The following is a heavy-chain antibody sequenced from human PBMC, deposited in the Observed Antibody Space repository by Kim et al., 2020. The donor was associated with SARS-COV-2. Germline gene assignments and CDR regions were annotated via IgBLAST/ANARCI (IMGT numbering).Heavy chain of an antibody. CDR2: ISGSGGST. D-gene: IGHD3-9*01. Sequence: GGSLRLSCAASGFTFSSYAMSWVRQAPGKGLEWVSAISGSGGSTYYADSVKGRFTISRDNSKNTLYLQMNSLRAEDTAVYYCANLGEYYDILTGPFDYWGQGTLVTVSS. V-gene: IGHV3-23*01. J-gene: IGHJ4*02. CDR3: ANLGEYYDILTGPFDY. CDR1: GFTFSSYA.